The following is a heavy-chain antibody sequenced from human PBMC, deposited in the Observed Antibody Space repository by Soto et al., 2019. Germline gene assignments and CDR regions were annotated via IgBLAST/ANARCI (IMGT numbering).Heavy chain of an antibody. Sequence: GGSLRLSCAASGFTFSSYGMHWVRQAPGKGLEWVAVIWYDGSNKYYADSVKGRFTISRDNSKNTLYLQMNSLRAEDTAVYYCARDRRDGSGSHYRSGLDVWGQGTTVTVSS. CDR1: GFTFSSYG. V-gene: IGHV3-33*01. D-gene: IGHD3-10*01. J-gene: IGHJ6*02. CDR3: ARDRRDGSGSHYRSGLDV. CDR2: IWYDGSNK.